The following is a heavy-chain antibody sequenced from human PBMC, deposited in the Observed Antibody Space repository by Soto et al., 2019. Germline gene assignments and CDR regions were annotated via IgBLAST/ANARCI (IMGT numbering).Heavy chain of an antibody. V-gene: IGHV1-69*02. CDR3: ARHYGDYTPANDYYMDV. CDR1: GGTFSSYT. D-gene: IGHD4-17*01. CDR2: IIPILGIA. J-gene: IGHJ6*03. Sequence: QVQLVQSGAEVKKPGSSVKVSCKASGGTFSSYTISWVRQAPGHGLECMGRIIPILGIANYAQKFQGRVTITADKSTSTAYMELSSLRSEDTAVYYCARHYGDYTPANDYYMDVWGKGTTVTVS.